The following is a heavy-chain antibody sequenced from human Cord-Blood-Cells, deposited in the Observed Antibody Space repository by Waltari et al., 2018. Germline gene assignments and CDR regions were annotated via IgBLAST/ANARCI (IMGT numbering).Heavy chain of an antibody. V-gene: IGHV4-34*01. D-gene: IGHD2-2*01. Sequence: VQLQPWGAGLLKLSETRSLTCAVYGGSFRGYYWSWIGQPPGKGLEWIGEINHSGSTNYNPTLKSRVTISVDTSKNQFYLKLCSVTAADTAVDYCARLPWGYCSSTSCYDAFDIWGQGTMVTVSS. CDR2: INHSGST. CDR1: GGSFRGYY. J-gene: IGHJ3*02. CDR3: ARLPWGYCSSTSCYDAFDI.